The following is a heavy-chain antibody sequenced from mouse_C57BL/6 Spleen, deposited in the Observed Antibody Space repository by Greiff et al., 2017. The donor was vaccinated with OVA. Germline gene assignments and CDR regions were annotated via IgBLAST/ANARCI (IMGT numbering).Heavy chain of an antibody. Sequence: VQLQQSGPVLVKPGASVKMSCKASGYTFTDYYMNWVKQSHGKSLEWIGVINPYNGGTSYNQKFKGKATLTVDKSSSTAYMELNSLTSEDSAVYYCAREERDDYDRGAWFAYWGQGTLVTVSA. CDR1: GYTFTDYY. V-gene: IGHV1-19*01. J-gene: IGHJ3*01. CDR3: AREERDDYDRGAWFAY. D-gene: IGHD2-4*01. CDR2: INPYNGGT.